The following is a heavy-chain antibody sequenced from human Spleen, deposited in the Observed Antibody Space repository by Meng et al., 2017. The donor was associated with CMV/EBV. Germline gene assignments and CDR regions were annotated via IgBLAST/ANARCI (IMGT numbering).Heavy chain of an antibody. D-gene: IGHD2-21*01. Sequence: GGSLRLSCAASGFTFSGSAMHWVRQASGKGLEWVGRIRTKVKSYATAFAASVKGRFTISRDDSKNTAYLQMNSLKTEDTAVYYCTRLFGGDIPPAGWFDPWGQGTLVTVSS. J-gene: IGHJ5*02. V-gene: IGHV3-73*01. CDR1: GFTFSGSA. CDR3: TRLFGGDIPPAGWFDP. CDR2: IRTKVKSYAT.